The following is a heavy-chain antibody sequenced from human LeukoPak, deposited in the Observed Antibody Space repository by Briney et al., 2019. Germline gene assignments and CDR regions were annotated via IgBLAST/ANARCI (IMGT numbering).Heavy chain of an antibody. Sequence: GGSLRLSCAASGFTFSSYGMHWVRQAPGKGLEWVAVISYDGSNKYYADSVKGRFTISGDNSKNTLYLQMNSLRAEDTAVYYCANTFQHWGQGTLVTVSS. CDR3: ANTFQH. CDR1: GFTFSSYG. J-gene: IGHJ1*01. V-gene: IGHV3-30*18. CDR2: ISYDGSNK.